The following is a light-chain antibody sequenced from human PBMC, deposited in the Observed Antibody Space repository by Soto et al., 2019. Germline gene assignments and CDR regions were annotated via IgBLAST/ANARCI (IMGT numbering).Light chain of an antibody. CDR3: GTWDSSLSANV. J-gene: IGLJ1*01. CDR2: DNN. V-gene: IGLV1-51*01. CDR1: SSNIGNNY. Sequence: QSVLTQPPSVSAAPGQKVTISCSGSSSNIGNNYVSWYQQLAGTAPKLLIYDNNQRPSGIPDRFSASKSGTSATLGITGLQTGDDADYYCGTWDSSLSANVFGTGTKLTVL.